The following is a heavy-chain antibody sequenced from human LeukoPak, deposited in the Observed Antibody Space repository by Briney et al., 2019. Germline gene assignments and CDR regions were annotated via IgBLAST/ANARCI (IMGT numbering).Heavy chain of an antibody. CDR2: INEDGSNK. D-gene: IGHD6-19*01. Sequence: GGSLRLSCTASGFSFSNHYMRWIRQAPGKGLEWVANINEDGSNKWHLGSVKGRFTVSRDNARNSLYLQMNSLRVEDTAVYYCTRVIVAVPGYFDYFDFWGQGVLVTVS. J-gene: IGHJ4*02. CDR1: GFSFSNHY. V-gene: IGHV3-7*01. CDR3: TRVIVAVPGYFDYFDF.